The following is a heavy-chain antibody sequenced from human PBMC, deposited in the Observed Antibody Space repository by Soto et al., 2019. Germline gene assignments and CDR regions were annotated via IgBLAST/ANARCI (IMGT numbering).Heavy chain of an antibody. CDR1: GGSISTSNW. V-gene: IGHV4-4*02. Sequence: PSETLSLTCAVSGGSISTSNWWSWVRQPPGKGLEWIGEVYHSGSTNYNPSFKSRVAMSVDKSKNQFSLKLNSVTAADTALYYCATTSTSGTRFDYWGQGSLVTVSS. J-gene: IGHJ4*02. CDR2: VYHSGST. D-gene: IGHD1-1*01. CDR3: ATTSTSGTRFDY.